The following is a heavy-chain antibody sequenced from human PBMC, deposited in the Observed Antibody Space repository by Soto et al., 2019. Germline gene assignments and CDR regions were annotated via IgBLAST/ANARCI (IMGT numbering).Heavy chain of an antibody. V-gene: IGHV3-21*01. CDR1: GFTFSSYS. CDR3: ARDFADSSSIDY. Sequence: EVQLVESGGGLVKPGGSLRLSCAASGFTFSSYSMNWVRQAPGKGLEWVSSISSSSSYIYYADSVKGRFTISRDNAKNSLYLQMNSLRAEDTAVYYCARDFADSSSIDYWGQGTLVTVSS. CDR2: ISSSSSYI. J-gene: IGHJ4*02. D-gene: IGHD6-6*01.